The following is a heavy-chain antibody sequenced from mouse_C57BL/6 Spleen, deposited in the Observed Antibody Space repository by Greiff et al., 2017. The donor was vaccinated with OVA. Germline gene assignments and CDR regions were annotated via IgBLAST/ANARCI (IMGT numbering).Heavy chain of an antibody. CDR3: ALYDGDS. CDR2: ISSCGSTT. V-gene: IGHV5-17*01. Sequence: EVQLLQSGAGLVKPGGSLKLSCAASGFTFTDYGMHWVRQAPEKGLEWVAYISSCGSTTYYADTVKGRFTISGDKANNTLYLQLTSLRSEDPAMYYCALYDGDSWGQGTTLTVSS. CDR1: GFTFTDYG. D-gene: IGHD2-3*01. J-gene: IGHJ2*01.